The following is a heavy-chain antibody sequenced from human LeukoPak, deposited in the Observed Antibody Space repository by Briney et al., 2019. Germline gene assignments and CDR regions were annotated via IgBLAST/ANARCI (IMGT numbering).Heavy chain of an antibody. CDR3: ASRVVHRYYDILTGYYNWFDP. V-gene: IGHV4-34*01. Sequence: SETLSLTCAGYGGSFSGYYWSWIRQPPGKGLEWIGEINHSGSTNYNPSLKSRVTISVDTSKNQFSLKLSSVIAADTAVYYCASRVVHRYYDILTGYYNWFDPWGQGTLVTVSS. CDR1: GGSFSGYY. CDR2: INHSGST. J-gene: IGHJ5*02. D-gene: IGHD3-9*01.